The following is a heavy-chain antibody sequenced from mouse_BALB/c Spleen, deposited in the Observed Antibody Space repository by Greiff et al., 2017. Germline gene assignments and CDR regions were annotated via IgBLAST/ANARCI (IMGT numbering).Heavy chain of an antibody. J-gene: IGHJ2*01. Sequence: EVQLQQSGAELVKPGASVKLSCTASGFNIKDTYMHWVKQRPEQGLEWIGRIDPANGNTKYDPKFQGKATITADTSSNTAYLQLSSLTSEDTAVYYCARHDYDGYYFDYWGQGTTLTVSS. CDR1: GFNIKDTY. CDR2: IDPANGNT. D-gene: IGHD2-4*01. CDR3: ARHDYDGYYFDY. V-gene: IGHV14-3*02.